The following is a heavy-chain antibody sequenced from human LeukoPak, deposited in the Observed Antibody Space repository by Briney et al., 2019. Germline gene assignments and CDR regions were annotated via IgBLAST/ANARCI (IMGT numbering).Heavy chain of an antibody. Sequence: GGSLRLSCAASGFTFSSYWVHWVRQAPGKGLVWVSRINTDGSSTSYADSVKGRFTISRDNAKNTLYLQMDSLRAEDTAVYYCSRGGVVVPAAPVRSGPFDPWGQGTLVTVSS. CDR1: GFTFSSYW. CDR3: SRGGVVVPAAPVRSGPFDP. D-gene: IGHD2-2*01. J-gene: IGHJ5*02. CDR2: INTDGSST. V-gene: IGHV3-74*01.